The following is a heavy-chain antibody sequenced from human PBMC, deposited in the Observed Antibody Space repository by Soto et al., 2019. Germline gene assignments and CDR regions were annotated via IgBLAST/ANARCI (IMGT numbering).Heavy chain of an antibody. CDR1: GGSISSYY. V-gene: IGHV4-59*08. CDR3: ARQLWASDYFDS. D-gene: IGHD1-26*01. CDR2: IYYSGST. J-gene: IGHJ4*02. Sequence: ETLSLTCIVSGGSISSYYWSWIRQPPGKGLEWIGYIYYSGSTNYNPSLKSRVTISVDTSKNQLSLKLSSVTAADTAVYYCARQLWASDYFDSWGQGTLVTVSS.